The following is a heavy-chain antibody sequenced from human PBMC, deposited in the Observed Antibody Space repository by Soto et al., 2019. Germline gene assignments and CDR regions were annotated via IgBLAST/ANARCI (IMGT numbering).Heavy chain of an antibody. Sequence: GGSLRLSCAASGFTFSSYAMSWVRQAPGKGLEWVSAISGSGGSTYYADSVKGRFTISRDNSKNTLYLQMNSLRAEDTAVYYCAKDYSLLGMWGMDVWGQGTTVTVSS. J-gene: IGHJ6*02. CDR3: AKDYSLLGMWGMDV. CDR1: GFTFSSYA. CDR2: ISGSGGST. D-gene: IGHD7-27*01. V-gene: IGHV3-23*01.